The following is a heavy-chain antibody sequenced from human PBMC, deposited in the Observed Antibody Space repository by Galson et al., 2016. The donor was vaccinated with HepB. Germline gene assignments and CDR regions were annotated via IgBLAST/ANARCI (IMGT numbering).Heavy chain of an antibody. CDR3: ARGGASSNGFDR. V-gene: IGHV4-61*08. D-gene: IGHD6-6*01. CDR2: VCAARLTGRGCNRGTP. CDR1: GASISGFETY. J-gene: IGHJ5*02. Sequence: SETLSPTCTVSGASISGFETYWSWPRRPPGRGLEWIGFVCAARLTGRGCNRGTPRSNGFLSSRVTMSVDTSKNRFPLNLNSATSADRDECHCARGGASSNGFDRWGQGTLVTVSS.